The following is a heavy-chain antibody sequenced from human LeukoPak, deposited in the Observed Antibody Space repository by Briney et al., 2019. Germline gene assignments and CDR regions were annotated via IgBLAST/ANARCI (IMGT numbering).Heavy chain of an antibody. CDR3: ARETSQKGAHYMDV. CDR2: IYSSGST. D-gene: IGHD3-16*01. Sequence: PSETLSLTCTVSGGSISGGNYYWSWIRQPAGKGLEWIGRIYSSGSTNYNPSLKSRVTISVDTSKNQFSLKLSSVTAADTAVYYCARETSQKGAHYMDVWGKGTTVTISS. V-gene: IGHV4-61*02. J-gene: IGHJ6*03. CDR1: GGSISGGNYY.